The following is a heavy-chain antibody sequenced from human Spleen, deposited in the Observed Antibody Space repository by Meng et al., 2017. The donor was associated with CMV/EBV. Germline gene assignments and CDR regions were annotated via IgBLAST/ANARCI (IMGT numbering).Heavy chain of an antibody. D-gene: IGHD3-16*01. V-gene: IGHV3-30*02. CDR3: AKDPGARISYGIDH. CDR2: IRFDETDK. CDR1: GFTLRNFC. J-gene: IGHJ1*01. Sequence: GGSLRLSCAASGFTLRNFCMHWVRQTPDKGLEWVAFIRFDETDKYYADSVKGRFTISRDKSWNTLYLQMNSLRPEDTAVYYCAKDPGARISYGIDHWGQGTLVTVSS.